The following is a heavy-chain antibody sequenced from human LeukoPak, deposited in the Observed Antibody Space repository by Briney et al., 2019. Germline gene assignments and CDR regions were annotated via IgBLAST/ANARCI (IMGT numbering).Heavy chain of an antibody. D-gene: IGHD1-1*01. Sequence: SETLSLTCTVSGGSISSYYWSWIRQPPGKGLEWIGYIYYSGSTSYNPSLKSRVTISVDTSKNQFSLKLSSVTAADTAVYYCARDRVAGGNDYYYWGQGTLVTVSS. CDR1: GGSISSYY. CDR2: IYYSGST. CDR3: ARDRVAGGNDYYY. J-gene: IGHJ4*02. V-gene: IGHV4-59*01.